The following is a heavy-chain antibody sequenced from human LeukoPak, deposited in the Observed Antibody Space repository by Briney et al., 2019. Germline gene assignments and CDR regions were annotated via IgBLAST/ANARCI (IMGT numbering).Heavy chain of an antibody. Sequence: GGSLRLSCTASGFTFNKYAMSWLRQPPGKGLEWVSLISTSGRTHYADSVKGRFTTSRDNSKNTLYLQMNTLRVDDTAIYYCAKDLDSSGSYESPGDYWGQGTQVTVSS. V-gene: IGHV3-23*01. J-gene: IGHJ4*02. D-gene: IGHD6-19*01. CDR1: GFTFNKYA. CDR2: ISTSGRT. CDR3: AKDLDSSGSYESPGDY.